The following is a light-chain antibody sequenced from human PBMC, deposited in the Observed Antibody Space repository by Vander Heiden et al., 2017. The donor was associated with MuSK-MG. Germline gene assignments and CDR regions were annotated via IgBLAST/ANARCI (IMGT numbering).Light chain of an antibody. V-gene: IGKV4-1*01. J-gene: IGKJ1*01. CDR1: QSVLYTSNTQSW. CDR2: WTS. Sequence: DIVLTQSPASLAVSLGGRATLNCKSSQSVLYTSNTQSWIAWYQQKPGQPPKLLISWTSNRGSGVPDRFSGSGSGTDFTLTISNLQAEDVGTYYCQQDYEAPQTFGQGTRVEVK. CDR3: QQDYEAPQT.